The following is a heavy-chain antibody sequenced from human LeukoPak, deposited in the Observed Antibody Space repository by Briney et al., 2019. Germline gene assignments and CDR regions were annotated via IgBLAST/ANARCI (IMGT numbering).Heavy chain of an antibody. J-gene: IGHJ4*02. CDR1: SGSIRNSNYY. V-gene: IGHV4-39*07. Sequence: KPSETLSLTCTVSSGSIRNSNYYWGWIRQPPGKGLGWIGSVFYDGSSDYSPSLKSRVTISVDTSKNQFSLKLSSVTAADTAVYYCARSLGSTEGYWGQGTLVTVSS. CDR3: ARSLGSTEGY. D-gene: IGHD3-16*01. CDR2: VFYDGSS.